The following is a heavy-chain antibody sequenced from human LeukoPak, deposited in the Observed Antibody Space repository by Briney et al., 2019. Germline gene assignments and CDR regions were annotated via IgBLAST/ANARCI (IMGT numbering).Heavy chain of an antibody. CDR3: ARGPLLLRAFDT. Sequence: ASVKVSCKASGYTFTSYDINWVRQATGQGLEWMGWMNPNSGNTGYAQKFQGRVTMTRNTSISTAYMELSSLRSEDTAVYYCARGPLLLRAFDTWGQGTMVTVSS. D-gene: IGHD2-15*01. CDR2: MNPNSGNT. J-gene: IGHJ3*02. CDR1: GYTFTSYD. V-gene: IGHV1-8*01.